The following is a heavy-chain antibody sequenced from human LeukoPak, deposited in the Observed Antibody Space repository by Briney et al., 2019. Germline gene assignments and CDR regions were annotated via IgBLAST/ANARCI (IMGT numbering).Heavy chain of an antibody. Sequence: PSETLSLTCTVSGGSISSGGYYWSWIRQHPGKGLEWIGYIYYSGSTYYNPSLKSRVTISVDTSKNQFSLKLSSVTAADTAVYYCARPWTYYYDSSGYLDAFDIWGQGTMVTVSS. D-gene: IGHD3-22*01. V-gene: IGHV4-31*03. CDR3: ARPWTYYYDSSGYLDAFDI. CDR2: IYYSGST. CDR1: GGSISSGGYY. J-gene: IGHJ3*02.